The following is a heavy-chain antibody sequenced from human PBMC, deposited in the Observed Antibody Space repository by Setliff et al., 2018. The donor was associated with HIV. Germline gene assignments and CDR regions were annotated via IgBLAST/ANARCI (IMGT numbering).Heavy chain of an antibody. CDR3: AKEVLEIAVAAS. Sequence: LRLSCAASGFTFSSYVMHWVRQAPGKGLDWVSAISGSGGNTYYADSVKGRFTISRDNPKNTLYLQMNSLRAEDTAVYYCAKEVLEIAVAASWGQGTLVTVSS. J-gene: IGHJ4*02. D-gene: IGHD6-19*01. V-gene: IGHV3-23*01. CDR1: GFTFSSYV. CDR2: ISGSGGNT.